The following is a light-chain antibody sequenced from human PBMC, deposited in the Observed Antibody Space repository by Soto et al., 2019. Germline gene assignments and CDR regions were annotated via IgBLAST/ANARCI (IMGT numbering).Light chain of an antibody. CDR1: SSDVGGYKY. Sequence: QSALTQPASVSGSPGQSITISCTGTSSDVGGYKYVSWYQQHPDKAPKLIIYEVSNRPSGVPNRFSASKSGNTASLTISGLQAEDEADYFCSSFSSTTATTVVFGGGTKLTVL. J-gene: IGLJ2*01. V-gene: IGLV2-14*01. CDR3: SSFSSTTATTVV. CDR2: EVS.